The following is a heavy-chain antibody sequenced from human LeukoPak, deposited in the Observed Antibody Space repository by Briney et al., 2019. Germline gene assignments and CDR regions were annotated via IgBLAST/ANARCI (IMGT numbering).Heavy chain of an antibody. D-gene: IGHD3-10*01. CDR1: GYSFTTYN. V-gene: IGHV1-8*03. CDR3: ARDSYYYGSGSSLTPYGGFDP. Sequence: ASVKVSCKASGYSFTTYNINWVRQATGQGLEWMGWLNPNSGNTGYAQKFQGRVTITRNTSISTAYMELSSLRSEDTALYYCARDSYYYGSGSSLTPYGGFDPWGQGTLVTVSS. CDR2: LNPNSGNT. J-gene: IGHJ5*02.